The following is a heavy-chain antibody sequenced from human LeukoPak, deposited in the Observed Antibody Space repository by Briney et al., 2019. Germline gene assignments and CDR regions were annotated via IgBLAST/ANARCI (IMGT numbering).Heavy chain of an antibody. Sequence: ASETLSLTCTVSGGSISSNTYYWGWIRRPPGKGLEWIGNIHYSGSTYYNPSLKSRVTISVDTSKNQFSLNLSSLTAADTAVYYCATSDTVSTYNWFDPWGQGTLVTVSS. V-gene: IGHV4-39*01. J-gene: IGHJ5*02. D-gene: IGHD5/OR15-5a*01. CDR3: ATSDTVSTYNWFDP. CDR1: GGSISSNTYY. CDR2: IHYSGST.